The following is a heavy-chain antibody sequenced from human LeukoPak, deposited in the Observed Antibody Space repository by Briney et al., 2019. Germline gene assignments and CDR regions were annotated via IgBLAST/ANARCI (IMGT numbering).Heavy chain of an antibody. CDR1: GYTFTSYD. J-gene: IGHJ5*02. CDR3: ARISRLGELSLSGRNNWFDP. D-gene: IGHD3-16*02. V-gene: IGHV1-46*01. Sequence: ASVKVSCKASGYTFTSYDINWVRQAPGQGLEWMGIINPSGGSTSYAQKFQGRVTMTRDMSTSTVYMELSSLRSEDTAVYYCARISRLGELSLSGRNNWFDPWGREPWSPSPQ. CDR2: INPSGGST.